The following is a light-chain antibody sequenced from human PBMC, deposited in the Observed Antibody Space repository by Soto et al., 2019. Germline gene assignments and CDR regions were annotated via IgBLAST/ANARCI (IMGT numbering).Light chain of an antibody. CDR2: ASS. V-gene: IGKV3-20*01. CDR1: QDVDNNF. CDR3: HQYYSSIT. J-gene: IGKJ4*01. Sequence: EFVLTQSPGTLSLSPGEGATLSCRASQDVDNNFLAWYQQRPGQAPRLLIYASSRRATGIPDRFSGSGSRTDFTLTISRVGPEDIAVYFCHQYYSSITFGGGTKVEFK.